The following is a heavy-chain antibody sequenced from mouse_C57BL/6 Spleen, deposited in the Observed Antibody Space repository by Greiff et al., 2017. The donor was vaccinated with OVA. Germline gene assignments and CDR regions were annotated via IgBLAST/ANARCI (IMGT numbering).Heavy chain of an antibody. CDR3: ARGGYYYGSSYLAWFAY. D-gene: IGHD1-1*01. Sequence: VQLQQSGAELVKPGASVKMSCKASGYTFTSYWITWVKQRPGQGLEWIGDIYPGSGSTNYNEKFKSKATLTVDTSSSTAYMQLSSLTSEDSAVYYCARGGYYYGSSYLAWFAYWGQGTLVTVSA. CDR1: GYTFTSYW. J-gene: IGHJ3*01. CDR2: IYPGSGST. V-gene: IGHV1-55*01.